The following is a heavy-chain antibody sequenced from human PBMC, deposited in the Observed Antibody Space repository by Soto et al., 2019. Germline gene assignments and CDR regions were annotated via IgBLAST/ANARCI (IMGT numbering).Heavy chain of an antibody. CDR3: ARDLTAAAPIDNWFDP. J-gene: IGHJ5*02. V-gene: IGHV1-3*01. CDR2: INAGNGNT. D-gene: IGHD6-13*01. Sequence: ASVKVSCKASGYTFTSYAMHWVRQAPGQRLEWMGWINAGNGNTKYSQKFQGRVTMTTDTSTSTAYMELRSLRSDDTAVYYCARDLTAAAPIDNWFDPWGQGTLVTVSS. CDR1: GYTFTSYA.